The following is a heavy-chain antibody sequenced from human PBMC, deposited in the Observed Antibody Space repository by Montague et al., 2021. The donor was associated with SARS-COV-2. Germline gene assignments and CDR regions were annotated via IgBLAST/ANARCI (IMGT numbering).Heavy chain of an antibody. CDR1: GASISSGGFY. CDR2: IYYSGTT. V-gene: IGHV4-31*01. Sequence: TLSLTCTVSGASISSGGFYWSWLRQHPRKGLEWIGFIYYSGTTYHNPSLKSQLTISIDTSKNQFSLKLSSVTAADTAVYYCARGLPYQMVAGAIPNYSMDVWGQGTTVTVSS. J-gene: IGHJ6*02. CDR3: ARGLPYQMVAGAIPNYSMDV. D-gene: IGHD2-15*01.